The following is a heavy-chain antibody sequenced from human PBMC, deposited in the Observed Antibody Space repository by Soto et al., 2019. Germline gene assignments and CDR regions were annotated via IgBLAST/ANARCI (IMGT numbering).Heavy chain of an antibody. Sequence: SETLSLTCTVSGGSISSYYWSWIRQPPGKGLEWIGYIYYSGSTNYNPSLKSRVTISVDTSKNQFSLKLSSVTAADTAVYYCAKEGPGPYDSSGYYYVGNYFDYWGQGTLVTVSS. D-gene: IGHD3-22*01. V-gene: IGHV4-59*01. J-gene: IGHJ4*02. CDR3: AKEGPGPYDSSGYYYVGNYFDY. CDR2: IYYSGST. CDR1: GGSISSYY.